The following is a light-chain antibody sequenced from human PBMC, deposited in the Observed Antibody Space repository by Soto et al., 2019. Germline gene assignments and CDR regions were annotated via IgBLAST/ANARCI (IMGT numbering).Light chain of an antibody. Sequence: DIQMTQSPSSLSASVGDRVTITCRASQSISSYLNWYQQKPGKAPKLLIYAASSLQSGVPSRFSGSGSETEFTLTISSLQSEDSAIYYCQQYNDWWTFGQGTKVDIK. V-gene: IGKV1-39*01. CDR2: AAS. J-gene: IGKJ1*01. CDR1: QSISSY. CDR3: QQYNDWWT.